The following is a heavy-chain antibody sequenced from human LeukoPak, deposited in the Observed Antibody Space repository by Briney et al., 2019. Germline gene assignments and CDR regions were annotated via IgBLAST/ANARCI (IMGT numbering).Heavy chain of an antibody. CDR1: GYTFTGHY. CDR2: IHPNSGGT. CDR3: ATLSYSSGGLDY. Sequence: ASVKVSCKASGYTFTGHYIHWVRQAPGQGLEWMGWIHPNSGGTNYAQKFQGRVTMTRDTSISTAYMELSSLRSEDTAVYYCATLSYSSGGLDYWGQGTLVTVSS. V-gene: IGHV1-2*02. J-gene: IGHJ4*02. D-gene: IGHD6-19*01.